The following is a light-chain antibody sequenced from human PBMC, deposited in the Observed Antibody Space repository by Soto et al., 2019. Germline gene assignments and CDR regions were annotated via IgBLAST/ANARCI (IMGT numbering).Light chain of an antibody. CDR3: SLYTSSSTYV. J-gene: IGLJ1*01. V-gene: IGLV2-18*01. Sequence: QSALTQPPSVSGSPGQSVTISCTGTSSDVGSYNRVSWYQQPPGTAPKLMIYEVSNRPSGVPDRFSGSKSGNTASLTISGLQAEDEADYYCSLYTSSSTYVFATGTKVTVL. CDR1: SSDVGSYNR. CDR2: EVS.